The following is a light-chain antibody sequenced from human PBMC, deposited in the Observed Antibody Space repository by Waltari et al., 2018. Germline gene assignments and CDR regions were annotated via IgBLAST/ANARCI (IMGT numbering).Light chain of an antibody. CDR1: SLRLFY. CDR3: HSRDSSGDVI. CDR2: GKN. J-gene: IGLJ2*01. V-gene: IGLV3-19*01. Sequence: SSELTQDPAVSVSLGQTVRITCQGDSLRLFYVSWCHQKPGQAPALVIYGKNNRPSGIPDRFAASTSGSTASLTITGGQAEDEADYYCHSRDSSGDVIIGGGTKLTVV.